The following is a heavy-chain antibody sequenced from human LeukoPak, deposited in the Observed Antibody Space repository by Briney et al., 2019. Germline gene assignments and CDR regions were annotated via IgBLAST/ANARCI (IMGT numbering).Heavy chain of an antibody. Sequence: GGSLRLSCAASGFTFSSYAMSWVRQAPGKGLEWVSYISSSSSTIYYADSVKGRFTISRDNAKNSLYLQMNSLRAEDTAVYYCARGGYYMDVWGKGTTVTVSS. CDR2: ISSSSSTI. J-gene: IGHJ6*03. D-gene: IGHD3-10*01. V-gene: IGHV3-48*01. CDR3: ARGGYYMDV. CDR1: GFTFSSYA.